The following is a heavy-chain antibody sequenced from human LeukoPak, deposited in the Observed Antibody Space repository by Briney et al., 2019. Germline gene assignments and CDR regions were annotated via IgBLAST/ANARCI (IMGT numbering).Heavy chain of an antibody. D-gene: IGHD5-12*01. CDR3: ARAQWLRLVDY. J-gene: IGHJ4*02. Sequence: PGGSLRLSCAASGFTFSSYEMNWVRQAPGKGLEWVSYISSSGSTIYYADSVKGRFTISRDNAKNSLYLQMNSLRAEDTDVYYCARAQWLRLVDYWGQGTLVTVSS. CDR2: ISSSGSTI. V-gene: IGHV3-48*03. CDR1: GFTFSSYE.